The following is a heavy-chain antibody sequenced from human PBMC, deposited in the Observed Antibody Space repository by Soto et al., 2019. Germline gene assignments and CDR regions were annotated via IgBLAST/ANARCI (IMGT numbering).Heavy chain of an antibody. Sequence: EVQLVESGGGLVQPGGSLKLSCAASGFTFSTHSMNWVRQAPGRGLEWVSYIHSSSSWEVYADSVRGRFTVSRDNAKNSLYLXMSSLRAEDTAVYYCVFDFWLVPTVWGKGTTVTVSS. D-gene: IGHD3-3*01. CDR1: GFTFSTHS. CDR2: IHSSSSWE. CDR3: VFDFWLVPTV. J-gene: IGHJ6*04. V-gene: IGHV3-48*01.